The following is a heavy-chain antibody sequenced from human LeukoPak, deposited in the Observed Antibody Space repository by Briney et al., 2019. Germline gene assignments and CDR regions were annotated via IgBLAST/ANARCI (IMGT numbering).Heavy chain of an antibody. V-gene: IGHV3-30*18. Sequence: GGSLRLSCAASGFTFRNYGIHWVRRAPGKGLEWVAVISYDGSIENYQDSVKGRFTISRDNSKNTVYLQMNSLRVEDTAVHYCAKEKSSGYADSWGQGTLVTVSS. CDR3: AKEKSSGYADS. CDR2: ISYDGSIE. J-gene: IGHJ4*02. CDR1: GFTFRNYG. D-gene: IGHD3-22*01.